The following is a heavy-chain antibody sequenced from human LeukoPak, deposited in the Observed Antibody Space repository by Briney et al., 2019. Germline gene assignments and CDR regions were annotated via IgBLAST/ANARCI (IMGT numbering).Heavy chain of an antibody. CDR1: GYTFTSYA. CDR2: INTNTGNP. V-gene: IGHV7-4-1*02. D-gene: IGHD3-22*01. CDR3: ARGGSTYYYDSSGYSPYFDY. Sequence: ASVKVSCKASGYTFTSYAMNWVRQAPGRGLEWMGWINTNTGNPTYAQGFTGRFVFSLDTSVSTAYLQISSLKAEDTAVYYCARGGSTYYYDSSGYSPYFDYWGQGTLVTVSS. J-gene: IGHJ4*02.